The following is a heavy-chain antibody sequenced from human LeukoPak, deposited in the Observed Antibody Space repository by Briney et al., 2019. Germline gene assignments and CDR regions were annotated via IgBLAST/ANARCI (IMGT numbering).Heavy chain of an antibody. D-gene: IGHD2-15*01. CDR2: IYHSGST. CDR3: ARVAVVAATPRYFDY. J-gene: IGHJ4*02. CDR1: GYSISRGYY. Sequence: SETLSLTCGVSGYSISRGYYWGWIREPPGKGLEWIGSIYHSGSTYYNPSLKSRVTISVDTSKNQLSLKLSSVTAADTAVYYCARVAVVAATPRYFDYWGQGTLVTVSS. V-gene: IGHV4-38-2*01.